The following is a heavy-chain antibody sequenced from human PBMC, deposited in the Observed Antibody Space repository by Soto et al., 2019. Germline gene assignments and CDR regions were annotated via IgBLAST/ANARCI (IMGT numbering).Heavy chain of an antibody. V-gene: IGHV1-18*01. CDR3: ARVRIAAHYYYYGMDV. Sequence: ASVKVSCKASGYTFTSYGISWVRQAPGQGLEWMGWISAYNGNTNYAQKLQGRVTMTTDTSTSTAYMELRSLRSDDTAVYYCARVRIAAHYYYYGMDVWGQGTPVTVSS. CDR2: ISAYNGNT. CDR1: GYTFTSYG. J-gene: IGHJ6*02. D-gene: IGHD6-6*01.